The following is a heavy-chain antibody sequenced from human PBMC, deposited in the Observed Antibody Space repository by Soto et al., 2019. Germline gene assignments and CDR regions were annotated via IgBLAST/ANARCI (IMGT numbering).Heavy chain of an antibody. CDR3: ASPNTYYYGMDV. V-gene: IGHV4-39*01. CDR2: IYYSGST. Sequence: SETLSLTCTVSGGSISSSSYYWGWIRQPPGKGLEWIGSIYYSGSTYYNPSLKSRVTISVDTSKNQFSLKLSSVTAADTAVYYCASPNTYYYGMDVWGQGTTVTVSS. CDR1: GGSISSSSYY. J-gene: IGHJ6*02.